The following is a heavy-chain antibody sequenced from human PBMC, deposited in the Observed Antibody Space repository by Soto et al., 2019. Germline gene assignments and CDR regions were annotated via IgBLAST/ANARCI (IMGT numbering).Heavy chain of an antibody. CDR3: AREDDGMDV. CDR1: GSSMSGFY. CDR2: IFHSGNS. V-gene: IGHV4-38-2*02. Sequence: SETLSITCAVSGSSMSGFYWGWVRQPPGKGLEWIGSIFHSGNSYYNPSLKSRVILSVDTSKNQFSLNLTAAIAADTAVYYCAREDDGMDVWGQGTPVTVSS. J-gene: IGHJ6*02.